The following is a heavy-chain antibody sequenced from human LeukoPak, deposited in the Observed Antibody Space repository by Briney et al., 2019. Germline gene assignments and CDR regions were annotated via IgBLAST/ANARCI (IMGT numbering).Heavy chain of an antibody. D-gene: IGHD5-24*01. CDR3: ARETSRRDGYNVFDP. J-gene: IGHJ5*02. CDR1: GGSISSGDYY. CDR2: IYHSGST. V-gene: IGHV4-30-2*01. Sequence: SQTLSLTCTVSGGSISSGDYYWSWIRQPPGKGLEWIGYIYHSGSTYYNPPLKSRVTISVDRSKNQFSLKLSSVTAADTAVYYCARETSRRDGYNVFDPWGQGTLVTVSS.